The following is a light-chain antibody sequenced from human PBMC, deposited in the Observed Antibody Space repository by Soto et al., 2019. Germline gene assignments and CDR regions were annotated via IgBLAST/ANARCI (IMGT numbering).Light chain of an antibody. J-gene: IGLJ7*01. CDR2: KND. CDR3: AAWDDSLSDAV. V-gene: IGLV1-47*01. Sequence: QSVLTQPPSASGTPGKRVTISCSGSSSNIGSHYVYWYQQLPGTAPKLLIYKNDQRPSGVPDRFSGSKSGTSASLAIRGLRSEDEADYYCAAWDDSLSDAVFGGGTQLTVL. CDR1: SSNIGSHY.